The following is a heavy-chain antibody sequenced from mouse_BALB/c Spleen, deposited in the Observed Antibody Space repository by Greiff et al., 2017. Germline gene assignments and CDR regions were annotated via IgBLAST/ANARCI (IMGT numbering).Heavy chain of an antibody. V-gene: IGHV14-3*02. CDR3: ARDGYYGSWFAY. Sequence: EVQLQQSGAELVKPGASVKLSCTASGFNIKDTYMHWVKQRPEQGLEWIGRIDPANGNTKYDPKFQGKATITADTSSNTAYLQLSSLTSEDTAVYYCARDGYYGSWFAYWGQGTLVTVSA. CDR2: IDPANGNT. J-gene: IGHJ3*01. CDR1: GFNIKDTY. D-gene: IGHD2-3*01.